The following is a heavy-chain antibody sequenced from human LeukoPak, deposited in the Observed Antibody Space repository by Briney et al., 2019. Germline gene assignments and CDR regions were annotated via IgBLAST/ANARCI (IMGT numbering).Heavy chain of an antibody. CDR2: IYYSGST. CDR3: AGTEYSGSWSYY. CDR1: GGSISSYY. V-gene: IGHV4-59*01. J-gene: IGHJ4*02. Sequence: SETLSLTCTVSGGSISSYYWSWIRQPPGKGLEWIGYIYYSGSTNYNPSLKSRVTISVDTSKNQFSLKLSSVTAADTAVYYCAGTEYSGSWSYYWGQGTLVTVSS. D-gene: IGHD6-13*01.